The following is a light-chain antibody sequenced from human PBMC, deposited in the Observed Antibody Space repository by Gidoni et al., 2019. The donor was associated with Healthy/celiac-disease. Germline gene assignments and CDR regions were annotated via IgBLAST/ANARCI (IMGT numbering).Light chain of an antibody. CDR3: QQEFT. CDR2: DAS. Sequence: DIQMTQSPPSLSASVGDRVTITCQASQDISNYLNWYQQKPGKAPKLLIYDASNLETRVPSRFSGSGSGTDFTFTISSLQPEDIATYYCQQEFTFGPXTKVDIK. CDR1: QDISNY. V-gene: IGKV1-33*01. J-gene: IGKJ3*01.